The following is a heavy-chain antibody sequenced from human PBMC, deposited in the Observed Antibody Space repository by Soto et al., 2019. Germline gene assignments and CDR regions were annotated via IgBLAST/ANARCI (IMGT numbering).Heavy chain of an antibody. D-gene: IGHD3-10*01. CDR1: GGTFSSYA. V-gene: IGHV1-69*12. Sequence: QVQLVQSGAEVKKPGSSVKVSCKASGGTFSSYAISWVRQAPGQGLEWMGGIIPIFGTANYAQKFQGRVTLIAGEFXSTAYMELSSLRSEDTAVYYCARDRRVLSRNGMDVWGQGTTVTVSS. CDR2: IIPIFGTA. CDR3: ARDRRVLSRNGMDV. J-gene: IGHJ6*02.